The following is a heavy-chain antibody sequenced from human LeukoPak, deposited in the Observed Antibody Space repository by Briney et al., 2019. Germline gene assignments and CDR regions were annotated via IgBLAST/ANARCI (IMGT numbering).Heavy chain of an antibody. D-gene: IGHD5-18*01. CDR1: GFTFSSYG. CDR3: ARDRGYTYGHSFDY. CDR2: IWYDGSNK. J-gene: IGHJ4*02. Sequence: GGSLRLSCAASGFTFSSYGMHWVRQAPGKGLEWVAVIWYDGSNKYYADSVKGRFTISRDNSKNTMYLQMNSLIAEDTALYYCARDRGYTYGHSFDYWGQGTLVTVSS. V-gene: IGHV3-30*19.